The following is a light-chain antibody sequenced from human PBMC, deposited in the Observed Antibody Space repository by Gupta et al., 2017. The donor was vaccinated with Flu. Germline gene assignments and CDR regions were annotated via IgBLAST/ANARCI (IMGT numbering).Light chain of an antibody. V-gene: IGKV1-33*01. CDR2: DAS. CDR3: QQDSNLRYT. Sequence: PFSLSASVGDRVTITCQASQDITNYLHWYQQKPGKAPKLLISDASGLQTGVPSRFSGSGSGTDFTFTISSLQPEDIATYYCQQDSNLRYTFGQGTKMEIK. CDR1: QDITNY. J-gene: IGKJ2*01.